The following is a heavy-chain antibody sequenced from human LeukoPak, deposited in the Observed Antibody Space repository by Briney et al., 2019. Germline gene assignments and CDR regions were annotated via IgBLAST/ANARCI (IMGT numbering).Heavy chain of an antibody. V-gene: IGHV1-69*05. CDR1: GGTFSSYA. J-gene: IGHJ4*02. CDR3: ARARDSSGYYMSPFDY. D-gene: IGHD3-22*01. Sequence: ASVNVSCKASGGTFSSYAISWVRQPPGQGLEWMGGIIPIFGTANYAQKFQGRVTITTDESTSTAYMELSSLRSEDTAVYYCARARDSSGYYMSPFDYWGQGTLVTVSS. CDR2: IIPIFGTA.